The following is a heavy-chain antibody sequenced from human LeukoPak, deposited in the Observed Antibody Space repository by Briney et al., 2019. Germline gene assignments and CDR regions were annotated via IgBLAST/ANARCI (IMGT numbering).Heavy chain of an antibody. CDR2: ISSGSSYI. Sequence: GGSLRLSCAASGFTFSSYSMNWVRQAPGKGLEWVAYISSGSSYIYYADSVKGRFTISRDNAENSLYLQMNSLRAEDTSVYYCARVSEGYCSGGGCYHGRDVWRQGTTVTVPS. CDR1: GFTFSSYS. V-gene: IGHV3-21*01. CDR3: ARVSEGYCSGGGCYHGRDV. J-gene: IGHJ6*01. D-gene: IGHD2-15*01.